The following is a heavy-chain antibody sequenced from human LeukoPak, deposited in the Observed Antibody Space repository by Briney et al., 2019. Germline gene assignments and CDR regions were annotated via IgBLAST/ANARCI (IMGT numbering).Heavy chain of an antibody. D-gene: IGHD3-3*01. CDR1: GFTFSDYY. V-gene: IGHV3-11*04. Sequence: GGSLRLSCAASGFTFSDYYMSWIRQAPGKGLEWVSYISSSGSTIYYADSVKGRFTISRDHSQNMVHLQMNSLRIEDTAVYFCASGKGVYDFASLDPWGQGTPVSVSS. CDR2: ISSSGSTI. CDR3: ASGKGVYDFASLDP. J-gene: IGHJ5*02.